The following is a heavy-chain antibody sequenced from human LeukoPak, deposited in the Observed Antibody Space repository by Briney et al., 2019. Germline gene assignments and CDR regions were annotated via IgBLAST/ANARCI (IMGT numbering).Heavy chain of an antibody. V-gene: IGHV4-34*01. Sequence: PSETLSLTCAVYGGSFSGYYWSWIRQPPGKGLEWIGEINHSGSANYNPSLKSRVTISVDTSKNRFSLKLSSVTAADTAVYYCARGRDSSSWYPRTKNYYMDVWGKGTTVTVSS. CDR3: ARGRDSSSWYPRTKNYYMDV. CDR2: INHSGSA. CDR1: GGSFSGYY. J-gene: IGHJ6*03. D-gene: IGHD6-13*01.